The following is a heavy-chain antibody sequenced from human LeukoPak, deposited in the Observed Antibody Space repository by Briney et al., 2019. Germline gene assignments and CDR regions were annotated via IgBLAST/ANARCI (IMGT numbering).Heavy chain of an antibody. V-gene: IGHV4-31*03. CDR1: GGAISSGAYY. Sequence: PSETLSLTCTVSGGAISSGAYYWNWIRQEPGKGLEWIGYIYHSGSTRYNPSLKSRVIISVDTSKNQFSLKLGSVTAADTAVYYCARETSPYWDSSGYYYFDSWGQGTLVTVSS. D-gene: IGHD3-22*01. J-gene: IGHJ4*02. CDR2: IYHSGST. CDR3: ARETSPYWDSSGYYYFDS.